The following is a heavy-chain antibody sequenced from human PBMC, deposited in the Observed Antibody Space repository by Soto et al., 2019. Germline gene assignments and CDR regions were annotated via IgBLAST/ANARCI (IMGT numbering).Heavy chain of an antibody. CDR2: IDWDDDK. CDR3: ARLISTAPKLNDAFDI. Sequence: SGPTLVNPTQTLTLTCTFSGFSLSTSGMCVSWIRQPPGKALEWLARIDWDDDKYYSTSLKTRLTISKDTSKNQVVLTMTNMDPVDTATYYCARLISTAPKLNDAFDIWGQGSMVTVSS. CDR1: GFSLSTSGMC. D-gene: IGHD3-22*01. J-gene: IGHJ3*02. V-gene: IGHV2-70*11.